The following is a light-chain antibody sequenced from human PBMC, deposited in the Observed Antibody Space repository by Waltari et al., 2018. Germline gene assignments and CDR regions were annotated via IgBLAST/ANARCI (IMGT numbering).Light chain of an antibody. J-gene: IGKJ1*01. CDR3: QKYVNLPAT. Sequence: EIVLTKSPGTMSLSPGERVTLSCRVSQSVGRYLAWYQQKPGQAPRLLIYDASTRATGIPDSFSGIGSGTDFSLTISRLESEDFAVYYCQKYVNLPATFGQGTKVEIK. CDR1: QSVGRY. V-gene: IGKV3-20*01. CDR2: DAS.